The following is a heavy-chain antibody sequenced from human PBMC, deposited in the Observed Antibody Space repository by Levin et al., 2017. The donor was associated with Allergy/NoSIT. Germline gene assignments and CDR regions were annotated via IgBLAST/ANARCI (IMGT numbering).Heavy chain of an antibody. J-gene: IGHJ2*01. Sequence: GESLKISCKASGYTFTDYYVHWVRQAPGQGLEWMGWMNPNSGGTNYAQNFQGRVTMTRDTSISTAYMELSRLTSDDTAMYFCAKENSYFDLWGRGTLVTVSS. CDR2: MNPNSGGT. CDR1: GYTFTDYY. CDR3: AKENSYFDL. V-gene: IGHV1-2*02.